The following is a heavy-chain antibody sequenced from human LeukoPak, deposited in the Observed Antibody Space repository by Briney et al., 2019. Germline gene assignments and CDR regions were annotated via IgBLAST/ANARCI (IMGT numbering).Heavy chain of an antibody. CDR1: GYTFTSYD. D-gene: IGHD3-10*01. CDR3: ARVIWFGEFSNWFDP. Sequence: ASVKVSCKASGYTFTSYDINWVRQATGQGLEWMGWMNPNSGNTGYAQKFQGRVTITRNTSISTAYMELRSLRSDDTAVYYCARVIWFGEFSNWFDPWGQGTLVTVSS. J-gene: IGHJ5*02. V-gene: IGHV1-8*03. CDR2: MNPNSGNT.